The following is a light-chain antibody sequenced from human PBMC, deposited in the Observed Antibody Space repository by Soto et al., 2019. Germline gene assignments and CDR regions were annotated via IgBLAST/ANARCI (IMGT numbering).Light chain of an antibody. CDR2: DAS. CDR3: QQYYSYPPIT. CDR1: QNIRSR. J-gene: IGKJ5*01. Sequence: DFQMTQSPSTLSASVGDRVTITCRASQNIRSRLAWFQQKPGKAPKLLIYDASSLESGVPQRFSGSGSGTDFTLTISCLQSEDFATYYCQQYYSYPPITFGQGTRLE. V-gene: IGKV1-5*01.